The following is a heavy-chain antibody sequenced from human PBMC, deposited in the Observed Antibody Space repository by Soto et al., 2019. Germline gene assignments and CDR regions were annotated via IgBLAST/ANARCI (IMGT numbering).Heavy chain of an antibody. D-gene: IGHD2-15*01. V-gene: IGHV1-69*13. Sequence: SVKVSCKASGGTFSSYAISWVRQAPGQGLEWMGGIIPIFGTANYAQKFQGRVTITADESTSTAYMELSSLRSEDTAVYYCARSEGGYCSGGSCYSDAFDIWGQGTMVTVSS. J-gene: IGHJ3*02. CDR3: ARSEGGYCSGGSCYSDAFDI. CDR2: IIPIFGTA. CDR1: GGTFSSYA.